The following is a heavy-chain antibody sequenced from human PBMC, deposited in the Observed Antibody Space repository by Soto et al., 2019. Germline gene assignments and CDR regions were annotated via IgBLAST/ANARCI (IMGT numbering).Heavy chain of an antibody. CDR1: GYTFTSYG. D-gene: IGHD3-10*01. CDR3: AREGVLRYRQITMVRGPLDY. J-gene: IGHJ4*02. Sequence: ASVKVSCKASGYTFTSYGISWVRQAPGQGLEWMGWISAYNGNTNYAQKLQGRVTMTTDTSTSTAYMELRSLRSDDTAVYYCAREGVLRYRQITMVRGPLDYWGQGTLVTVSS. CDR2: ISAYNGNT. V-gene: IGHV1-18*01.